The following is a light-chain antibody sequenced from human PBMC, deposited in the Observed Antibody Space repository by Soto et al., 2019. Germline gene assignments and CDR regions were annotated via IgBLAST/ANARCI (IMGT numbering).Light chain of an antibody. V-gene: IGKV3-20*01. CDR1: QSVSSSY. Sequence: EIVLTQSPGTLSLSPGERATLSCRASQSVSSSYLAWYQQKPGQARRLLIYGASSRATGMPDRFSGSGSGTDFTRTISRLEPEDFAVYYCQQYGSSTPTFGQGTKVDIK. CDR2: GAS. J-gene: IGKJ1*01. CDR3: QQYGSSTPT.